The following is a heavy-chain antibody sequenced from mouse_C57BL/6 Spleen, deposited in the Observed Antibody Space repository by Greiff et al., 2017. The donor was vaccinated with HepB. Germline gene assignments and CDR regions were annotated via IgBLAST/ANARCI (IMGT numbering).Heavy chain of an antibody. J-gene: IGHJ3*01. CDR3: ARGRAAWFAY. Sequence: EVQLQQSGPELVKPGASVKISCKASGYTFTDYYMNWVNQSHGKSLEWIGDIIPNNGGTSYNQKFKGKATLTVDKSSSTAYMELRSLTSEDSAVYDWARGRAAWFAYWGQGTLVTVSA. V-gene: IGHV1-26*01. CDR2: IIPNNGGT. CDR1: GYTFTDYY.